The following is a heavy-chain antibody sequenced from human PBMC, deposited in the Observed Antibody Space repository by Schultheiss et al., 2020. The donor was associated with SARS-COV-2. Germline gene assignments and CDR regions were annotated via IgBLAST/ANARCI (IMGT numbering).Heavy chain of an antibody. CDR3: ARAHQFDY. V-gene: IGHV1-69*05. J-gene: IGHJ4*02. CDR2: IIPIFGTA. CDR1: GYTFTSYG. Sequence: SVKVSCKASGYTFTSYGISWVRQAPGQGLEWMGGIIPIFGTANYAQKFQGRVTITRDMSTSTAYMELSSLRSEDTAVYYCARAHQFDYWGQGTLVTVSS.